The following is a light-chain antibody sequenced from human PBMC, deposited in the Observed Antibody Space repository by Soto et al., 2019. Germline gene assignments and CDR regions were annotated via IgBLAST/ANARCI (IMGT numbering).Light chain of an antibody. V-gene: IGLV1-44*01. J-gene: IGLJ1*01. Sequence: QSVLTQPPSASGTPGQRVTISCSGSSSNIGSNAVNWYQQLPGTAPKLLIYTNNHRPSWVPARFSGSKSGTSAALAISGLQSEDEADYYCAASDDSLSGYVFGTGTKLTVL. CDR2: TNN. CDR3: AASDDSLSGYV. CDR1: SSNIGSNA.